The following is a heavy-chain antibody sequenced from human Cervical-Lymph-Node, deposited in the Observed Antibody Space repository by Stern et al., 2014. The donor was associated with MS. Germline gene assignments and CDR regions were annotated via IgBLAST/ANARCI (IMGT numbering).Heavy chain of an antibody. CDR2: IFPVVGTP. D-gene: IGHD6-13*01. J-gene: IGHJ5*02. V-gene: IGHV1-69*01. Sequence: VQLVESGAEVTKPGSSVKVSCKASGGTFSKFPSSWVRQAPGQGLEWMGGIFPVVGTPTYAQEFRGMVTITAYVATSTVYMELSSLRSDDTAVYYCALSSETSDRWYSLGYDLWGQGTLVTVSS. CDR3: ALSSETSDRWYSLGYDL. CDR1: GGTFSKFP.